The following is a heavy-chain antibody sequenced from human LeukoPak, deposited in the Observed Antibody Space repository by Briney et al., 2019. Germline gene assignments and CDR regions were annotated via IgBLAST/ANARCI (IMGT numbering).Heavy chain of an antibody. CDR3: ARNVDGTTGADY. CDR2: VGADNGHT. CDR1: GYTFASYG. Sequence: ASVKVSCKASGYTFASYGISWVRQAPGQGLEWMGWVGADNGHTDHARKVQARVTMTTDTSTSTAYMELRSLRSDDTAVYYCARNVDGTTGADYWGQGTLVTVSS. J-gene: IGHJ4*02. D-gene: IGHD1-1*01. V-gene: IGHV1-18*01.